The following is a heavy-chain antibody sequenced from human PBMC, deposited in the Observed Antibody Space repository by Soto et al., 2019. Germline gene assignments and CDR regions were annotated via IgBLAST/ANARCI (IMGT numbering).Heavy chain of an antibody. J-gene: IGHJ6*02. CDR1: GYTFTSYA. V-gene: IGHV1-3*01. Sequence: GASVKVSCKASGYTFTSYAMQWVRQAPGQRLEWMGWINAGNGNTKYSQKFQGRVTITRDTSASTAYMELSSLRSEDTAVYYCARDRGGVLLWFGEFSHGMDVWGQGTTVTVSS. D-gene: IGHD3-10*01. CDR3: ARDRGGVLLWFGEFSHGMDV. CDR2: INAGNGNT.